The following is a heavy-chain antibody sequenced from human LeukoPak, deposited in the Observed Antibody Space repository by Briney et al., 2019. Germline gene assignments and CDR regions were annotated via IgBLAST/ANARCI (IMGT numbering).Heavy chain of an antibody. CDR1: GASISSGGYY. D-gene: IGHD2-2*01. CDR2: FDHSGST. CDR3: ANEDCSSTSCYLDY. Sequence: SETLSLTCTVSGASISSGGYYWSWIRQPPGKGLEWIGYFDHSGSTYYNASLKSRVTISVDRSKNQFSLKLSSVTAADTAVYYCANEDCSSTSCYLDYWGQGTLVTVSS. V-gene: IGHV4-30-2*01. J-gene: IGHJ4*02.